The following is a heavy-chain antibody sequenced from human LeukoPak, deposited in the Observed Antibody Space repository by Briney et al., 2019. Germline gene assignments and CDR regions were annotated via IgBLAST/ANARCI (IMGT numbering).Heavy chain of an antibody. Sequence: GGSLRLSCAASGLTFSSYAMSWVRQAPGKGLEWVSAINGSGGSTYYADSVKGRFTISRDNSKNTLYLQMNSLRVEDTAVYYCAKEESVWGSYRYYFDYWGQGTLVTVSS. D-gene: IGHD3-16*02. CDR3: AKEESVWGSYRYYFDY. J-gene: IGHJ4*02. CDR2: INGSGGST. V-gene: IGHV3-23*01. CDR1: GLTFSSYA.